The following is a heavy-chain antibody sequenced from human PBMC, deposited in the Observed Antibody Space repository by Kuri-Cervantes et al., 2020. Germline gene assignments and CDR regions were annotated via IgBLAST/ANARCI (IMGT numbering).Heavy chain of an antibody. Sequence: ASVKVSCKASGYTFTSYDINWVRQATGQGLEWMGWMNPNSGNTGYAQKFQGRVTMTRNTSISTAYMELSSLRSEDTAVYYCAREGIVGATSSFYYYYGMDVWGQGTTVTVSS. D-gene: IGHD1-26*01. V-gene: IGHV1-8*01. CDR2: MNPNSGNT. J-gene: IGHJ6*02. CDR3: AREGIVGATSSFYYYYGMDV. CDR1: GYTFTSYD.